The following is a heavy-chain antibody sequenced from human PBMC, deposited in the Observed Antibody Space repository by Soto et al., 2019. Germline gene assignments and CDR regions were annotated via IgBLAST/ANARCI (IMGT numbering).Heavy chain of an antibody. CDR2: IFYSGST. CDR1: GGPISTSRSY. D-gene: IGHD2-21*01. J-gene: IGHJ5*02. CDR3: ARQPTTGDTDLWFDP. V-gene: IGHV4-39*01. Sequence: SETXSLTCNVSGGPISTSRSYWAWIRQPPGKGMERLANIFYSGSTYYNPSLASRVTVSVDTSKNEFSLKLRSVTAADTAFYYCARQPTTGDTDLWFDPWGQGTLVTVSS.